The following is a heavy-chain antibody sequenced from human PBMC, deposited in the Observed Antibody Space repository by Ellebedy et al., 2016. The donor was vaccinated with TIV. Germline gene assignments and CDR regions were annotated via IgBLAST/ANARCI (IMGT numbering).Heavy chain of an antibody. Sequence: GGSLRLSCEASGFTFRSYAMSWVRQVPGKGLEWVSGISGGGISTYTADSVKGRFHISRDNSKNMIYLQMNSLRADDTAMYYCAKRSQFSGISCFDYWGQGTLVTVSS. CDR3: AKRSQFSGISCFDY. CDR1: GFTFRSYA. J-gene: IGHJ4*02. D-gene: IGHD1-26*01. CDR2: ISGGGIST. V-gene: IGHV3-23*01.